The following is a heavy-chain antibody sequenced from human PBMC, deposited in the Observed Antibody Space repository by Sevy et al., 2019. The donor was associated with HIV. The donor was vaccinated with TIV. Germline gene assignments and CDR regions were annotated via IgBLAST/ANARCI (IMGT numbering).Heavy chain of an antibody. J-gene: IGHJ4*02. Sequence: GGSLRLSCVASGFNFNIYSMSWVRQAPGKGLEWVSTLSFGCGRINHADSVKGRFTMSRDDSKKTVYLELNSLRAEDTAGYYCAREGCTGHHDHWGQGTLVTVSS. CDR3: AREGCTGHHDH. CDR2: LSFGCGRI. V-gene: IGHV3-23*01. CDR1: GFNFNIYS. D-gene: IGHD2-8*02.